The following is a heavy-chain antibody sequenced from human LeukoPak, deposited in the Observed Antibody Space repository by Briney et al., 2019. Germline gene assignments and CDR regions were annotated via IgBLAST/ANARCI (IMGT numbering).Heavy chain of an antibody. Sequence: SETLSLTCTVSGGSISSSSDYWGWIRQPPGKGLEWIGSIYYSGSTYYNPSLKSRVTISVDTSKNQFSLKLSSVTAADTAVYYCAVTIAAPTLYFDYWGQGTLVTVSS. V-gene: IGHV4-39*01. CDR1: GGSISSSSDY. CDR2: IYYSGST. D-gene: IGHD6-6*01. J-gene: IGHJ4*02. CDR3: AVTIAAPTLYFDY.